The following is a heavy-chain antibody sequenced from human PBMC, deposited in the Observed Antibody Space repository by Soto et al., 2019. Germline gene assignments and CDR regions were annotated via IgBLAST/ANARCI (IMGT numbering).Heavy chain of an antibody. CDR1: GGSISSGGYY. Sequence: SETLSLTCTVSGGSISSGGYYWSWIRQHPGKGLEWIGYIYYSGSTYYNPSLKSRVTISVDTSKNQFSLKLSSVTASDTAMYYCARADFSSTSCYARGRTRPGHGMDVWGQGTTVTVSS. V-gene: IGHV4-31*03. CDR3: ARADFSSTSCYARGRTRPGHGMDV. J-gene: IGHJ6*02. D-gene: IGHD2-2*01. CDR2: IYYSGST.